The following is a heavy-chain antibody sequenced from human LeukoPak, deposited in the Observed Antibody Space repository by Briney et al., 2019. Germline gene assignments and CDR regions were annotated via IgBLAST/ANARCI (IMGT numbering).Heavy chain of an antibody. J-gene: IGHJ4*02. CDR2: IWYDGSNK. Sequence: QPGRSLRLSCAASGFTFSNYGMHWVRQAPGKGLEWVAVIWYDGSNKDYADSVKGRFTISRDNSKNTLYLQMNSLRAEDTAVYYCAKDERRRGGYTSAAPPTGYWGQGTLVTVSS. CDR3: AKDERRRGGYTSAAPPTGY. CDR1: GFTFSNYG. D-gene: IGHD5-18*01. V-gene: IGHV3-33*06.